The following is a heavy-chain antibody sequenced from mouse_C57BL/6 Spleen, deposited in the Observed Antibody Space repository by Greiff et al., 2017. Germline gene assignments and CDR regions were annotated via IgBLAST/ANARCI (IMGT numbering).Heavy chain of an antibody. V-gene: IGHV3-6*01. CDR3: ARDYYDYDDDSWFAY. D-gene: IGHD2-4*01. CDR1: GYSITSGYY. Sequence: ESGPGLVKPSQSLSLTCSVTGYSITSGYYWNWIRQFPGNKLEWMGYISYDGSNNYNPSLKNRISITRDTSKNQFFLKLNSVTTEDTATYYCARDYYDYDDDSWFAYWGQGTLVTVSA. J-gene: IGHJ3*01. CDR2: ISYDGSN.